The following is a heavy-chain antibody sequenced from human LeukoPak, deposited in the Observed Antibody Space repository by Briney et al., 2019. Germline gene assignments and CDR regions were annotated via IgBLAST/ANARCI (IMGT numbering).Heavy chain of an antibody. Sequence: GGSLRLSRAACGFIFSSYAMSWVRQAPGKGLEWVSAISGSGGSTYYADSVKGRFTISRDNSKNTLYLQMNSLRAEDTTVYYCAKDLGFSTVTTFRIWGQGTMVTVSS. CDR2: ISGSGGST. CDR3: AKDLGFSTVTTFRI. D-gene: IGHD4-17*01. V-gene: IGHV3-23*01. CDR1: GFIFSSYA. J-gene: IGHJ3*02.